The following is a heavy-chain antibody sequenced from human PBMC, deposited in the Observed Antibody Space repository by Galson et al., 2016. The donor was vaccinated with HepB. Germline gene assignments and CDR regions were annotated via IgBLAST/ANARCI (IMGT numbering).Heavy chain of an antibody. J-gene: IGHJ4*02. V-gene: IGHV3-30*18. Sequence: SLRLSCAASGFTFSSNGMHWVRQAPGKGLEWVAFISYDGSNKKYADSVKGRFTISRDNSKKTLYLQMNSLRAEDTAVYYCAKDGRIYCSSASCHDHFHYWGQGTLVTVSS. CDR3: AKDGRIYCSSASCHDHFHY. CDR1: GFTFSSNG. CDR2: ISYDGSNK. D-gene: IGHD2-2*01.